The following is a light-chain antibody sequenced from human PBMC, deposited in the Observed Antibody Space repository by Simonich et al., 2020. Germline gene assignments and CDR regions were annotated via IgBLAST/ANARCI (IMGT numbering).Light chain of an antibody. J-gene: IGLJ3*02. V-gene: IGLV2-14*02. Sequence: QSALTQPASVSGSTGQSITISCTGTSSDVGSYNLVSWYQQHPGKAPKLMIYEGSKRPSGVSNRFSGSKAGNTASLTISGLQAEDEADYYCSSYTSSSTWVFGGGTKLTVL. CDR1: SSDVGSYNL. CDR3: SSYTSSSTWV. CDR2: EGS.